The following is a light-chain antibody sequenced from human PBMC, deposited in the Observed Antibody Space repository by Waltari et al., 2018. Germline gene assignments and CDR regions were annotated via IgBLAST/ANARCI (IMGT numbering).Light chain of an antibody. J-gene: IGKJ2*01. CDR3: LQYDNWPRV. CDR2: GAS. CDR1: LRASSN. V-gene: IGKV3-15*01. Sequence: ELVMRQSPATLSVSLGERATVSSSASLRASSNLAWIMTKPAQAPRHLIYGASTRATGFSARFRVSGSGTEFALTISSLQSEDFAVYLCLQYDNWPRVFGQGTKLEIK.